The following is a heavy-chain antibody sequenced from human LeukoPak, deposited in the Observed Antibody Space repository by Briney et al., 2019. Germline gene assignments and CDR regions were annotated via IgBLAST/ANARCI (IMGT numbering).Heavy chain of an antibody. Sequence: SETLSLTCTVSGGSISSSHYYWGWIRQTPGEGLEWIGTIYYSGTTYYNPSLESRATISEDTSKNQFSLTLRSVTAADTAVYYCARQILDYYYYYIDVWGKGTTVTVSS. CDR3: ARQILDYYYYYIDV. CDR1: GGSISSSHYY. V-gene: IGHV4-39*01. J-gene: IGHJ6*03. CDR2: IYYSGTT. D-gene: IGHD3-3*01.